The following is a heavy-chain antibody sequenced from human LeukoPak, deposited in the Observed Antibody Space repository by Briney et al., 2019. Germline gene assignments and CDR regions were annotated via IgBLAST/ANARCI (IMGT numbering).Heavy chain of an antibody. V-gene: IGHV3-30-3*01. CDR2: ISYDGSNK. D-gene: IGHD2-15*01. CDR3: ARARIAPAEGAGGFDY. Sequence: GGSLRLSCAASGFTFSSYAMHWVRQAPGKGLEWVAVISYDGSNKYYADPVKGRFTISRDNSKNTLYLQMNSLRAEDTAVYYCARARIAPAEGAGGFDYWGQGTLVTVSS. CDR1: GFTFSSYA. J-gene: IGHJ4*02.